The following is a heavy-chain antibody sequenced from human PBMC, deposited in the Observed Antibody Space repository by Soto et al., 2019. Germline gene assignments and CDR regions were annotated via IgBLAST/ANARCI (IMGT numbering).Heavy chain of an antibody. CDR1: GFTVSSNY. CDR3: ARDGGHGYNHLYYGMDV. Sequence: GGSLRLSCAPSGFTVSSNYMSWVRQAPGKGLEWVSVIYSGGSTYYADSVKGRFTISRDNSKNTLYLQMNSLRAEDTAVYYCARDGGHGYNHLYYGMDVWGQGTTVTVSS. J-gene: IGHJ6*02. V-gene: IGHV3-53*01. CDR2: IYSGGST. D-gene: IGHD5-12*01.